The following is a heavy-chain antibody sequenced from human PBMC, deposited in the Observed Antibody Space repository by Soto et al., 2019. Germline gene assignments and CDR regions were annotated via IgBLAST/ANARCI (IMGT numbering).Heavy chain of an antibody. D-gene: IGHD3-9*01. CDR2: VYPGDSDT. CDR1: GYSFSRYW. V-gene: IGHV5-51*01. J-gene: IGHJ6*01. Sequence: PGESLKISCKGSGYSFSRYWIGWVRQMPGKGLEWMGIVYPGDSDTRYSPSFQGQVTISADKSINTAYLQWSSLKASDTAMYYCVRGDYYILTGSYKSYFGMDVCGEGTTVTVSS. CDR3: VRGDYYILTGSYKSYFGMDV.